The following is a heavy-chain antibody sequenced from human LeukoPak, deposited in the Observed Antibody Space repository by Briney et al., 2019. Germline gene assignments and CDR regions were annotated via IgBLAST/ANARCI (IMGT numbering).Heavy chain of an antibody. CDR1: GFTFSSYE. J-gene: IGHJ4*02. D-gene: IGHD3-10*01. Sequence: PGGSLRLSCAASGFTFSSYEMNWFRQAPAKGLEWVSYISSSGSTIYYADSVKGRFTISRDNAKNSLYLQMNSLRAEDTAVYYCARVELLWFGELLGVNDYWGQGTLVTVSS. CDR3: ARVELLWFGELLGVNDY. CDR2: ISSSGSTI. V-gene: IGHV3-48*03.